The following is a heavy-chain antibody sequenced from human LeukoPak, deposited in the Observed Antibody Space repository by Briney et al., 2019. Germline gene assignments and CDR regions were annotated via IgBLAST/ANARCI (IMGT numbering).Heavy chain of an antibody. Sequence: SETLSLTCTVSGGSISGYYWNWIRQPAGKGLEWIGRIYTSGSTNYNPSLKSRVTISVDTSKNQFSLKLSSVTAADTAVYYCARSVYGSGSYYNFDYWGQGTLVTVSS. CDR2: IYTSGST. CDR3: ARSVYGSGSYYNFDY. J-gene: IGHJ4*02. D-gene: IGHD3-10*01. CDR1: GGSISGYY. V-gene: IGHV4-4*07.